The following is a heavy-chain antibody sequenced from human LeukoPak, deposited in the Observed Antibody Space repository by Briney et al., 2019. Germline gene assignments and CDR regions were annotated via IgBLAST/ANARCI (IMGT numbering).Heavy chain of an antibody. CDR3: ARTSSSGLVGGYYFDY. CDR2: IHHSGST. D-gene: IGHD6-19*01. J-gene: IGHJ4*02. Sequence: SETLSLTCTVSGYFISSGYYWGWIRQPPGKGLQWIGSIHHSGSTYYNPSLKSRVTISVDTSKNQFSLKLSSVTAADTAVYYCARTSSSGLVGGYYFDYWGQGTLSPSPQ. V-gene: IGHV4-38-2*02. CDR1: GYFISSGYY.